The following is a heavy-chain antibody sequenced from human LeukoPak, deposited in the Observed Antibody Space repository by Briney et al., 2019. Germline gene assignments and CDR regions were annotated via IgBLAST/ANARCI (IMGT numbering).Heavy chain of an antibody. CDR1: GGTFSSYA. CDR2: IIPIFGTA. CDR3: ARGSCDCYLCPDGFDI. Sequence: SVKVSCKASGGTFSSYAISWVRQAPGQGLEWMGGIIPIFGTANYAQKFQGRVTITTDESTSTAYMELSSLRSEDTAVYYCARGSCDCYLCPDGFDIWGQGTMVTVSS. D-gene: IGHD2-21*02. J-gene: IGHJ3*02. V-gene: IGHV1-69*05.